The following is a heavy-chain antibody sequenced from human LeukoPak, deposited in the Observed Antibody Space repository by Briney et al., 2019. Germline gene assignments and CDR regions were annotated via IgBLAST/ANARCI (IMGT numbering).Heavy chain of an antibody. CDR1: GFTFTNYW. V-gene: IGHV3-7*01. CDR2: IKQDGSQK. J-gene: IGHJ5*02. CDR3: ARDLRQQPTA. Sequence: GGSLRLSCVASGFTFTNYWMNWVRQAPGKGLEWVASIKQDGSQKSYVDSVKGRFTISRDNAKNSLSLQMDSLRGEDTAVYYCARDLRQQPTAWGQGTLVTVSS. D-gene: IGHD6-13*01.